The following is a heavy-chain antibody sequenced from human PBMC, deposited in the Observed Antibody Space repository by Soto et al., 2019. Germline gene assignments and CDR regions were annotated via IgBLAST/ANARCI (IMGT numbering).Heavy chain of an antibody. Sequence: SETLSLTCTVSGGSISSYYWSWIRQPPGKGLEWIGYIYYSGSTNYNPSLKSRVTISVDTSKNQFSLKLSSVTAADTAVYYCAKDGTTYDILTGYYSVRAGWFDPWGQGTLVTVSS. V-gene: IGHV4-59*12. D-gene: IGHD3-9*01. CDR2: IYYSGST. CDR1: GGSISSYY. CDR3: AKDGTTYDILTGYYSVRAGWFDP. J-gene: IGHJ5*02.